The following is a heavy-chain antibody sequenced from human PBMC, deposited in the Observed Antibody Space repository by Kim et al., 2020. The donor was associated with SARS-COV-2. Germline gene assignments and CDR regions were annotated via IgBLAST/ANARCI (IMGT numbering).Heavy chain of an antibody. CDR1: GYTFTSYA. CDR2: INAGNGNT. V-gene: IGHV1-3*01. D-gene: IGHD3-9*01. Sequence: ASVKVSCKASGYTFTSYAMHWVRQAPGQRLEWMGWINAGNGNTKYSQKFQGRVTITRDTSASTAYMELSSLRSEDTAVYYCARPKQGVYYDILTGYYTGGGGFDYWGQGTLVTVSS. CDR3: ARPKQGVYYDILTGYYTGGGGFDY. J-gene: IGHJ4*02.